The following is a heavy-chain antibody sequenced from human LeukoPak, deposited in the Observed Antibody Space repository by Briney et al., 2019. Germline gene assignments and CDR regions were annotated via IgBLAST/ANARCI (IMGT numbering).Heavy chain of an antibody. CDR1: GGSFSGYY. D-gene: IGHD2-2*01. J-gene: IGHJ6*03. CDR2: INHSGST. Sequence: SETLSLTCAVYGGSFSGYYWSWIRQPPGKGLEWIGEINHSGSTNYNPSLKSRVTISVDTSKNQFSLRLSPVTAADTAVYYCARGLRGIVVVPAAVVRTKYYYYYMDVWGKGTTVTVSS. CDR3: ARGLRGIVVVPAAVVRTKYYYYYMDV. V-gene: IGHV4-34*01.